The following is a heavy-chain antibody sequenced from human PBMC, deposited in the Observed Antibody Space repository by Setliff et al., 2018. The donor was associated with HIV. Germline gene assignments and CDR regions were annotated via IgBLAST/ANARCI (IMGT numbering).Heavy chain of an antibody. D-gene: IGHD1-1*01. Sequence: SETLSLTCTVSGGSITSSTYYWAWIRQPPGKGLEWVGTVYYSGSTYTNPSLKSRVAMSIDKSKNHFSLKLTSVTAADTAVYYCARQGGTVSFDFWGQGTLVTVSS. J-gene: IGHJ4*02. CDR1: GGSITSSTYY. V-gene: IGHV4-39*01. CDR2: VYYSGST. CDR3: ARQGGTVSFDF.